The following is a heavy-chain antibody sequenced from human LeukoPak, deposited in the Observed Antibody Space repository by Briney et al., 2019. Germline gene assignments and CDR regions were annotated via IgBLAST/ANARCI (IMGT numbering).Heavy chain of an antibody. V-gene: IGHV1-18*01. CDR3: AREKPYSYGYQHFDY. CDR1: GYTFTSYG. D-gene: IGHD5-18*01. Sequence: ASVKVSCKASGYTFTSYGISWVRQAPGQGLEWMGWISAYNGNTNYAQKFQGRVTMTTDTSTSTAYMELRSLRSDDTAVYYCAREKPYSYGYQHFDYWGQGTLVTVSS. J-gene: IGHJ4*02. CDR2: ISAYNGNT.